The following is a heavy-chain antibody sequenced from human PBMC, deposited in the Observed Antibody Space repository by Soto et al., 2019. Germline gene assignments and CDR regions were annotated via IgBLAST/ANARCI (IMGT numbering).Heavy chain of an antibody. V-gene: IGHV3-30-3*01. CDR3: ASGSWGSGSPGDY. CDR1: GFTLSNYA. Sequence: QVQLVESGGGVVQPGRSLRLSCAASGFTLSNYAMHWVRQAPGKGLEWVAVNSDDGSNKDYADSVRGRFTISRDNSENALYLQMNSLRAEDTALYYCASGSWGSGSPGDYWGQGTLVTVSS. D-gene: IGHD1-26*01. CDR2: NSDDGSNK. J-gene: IGHJ4*02.